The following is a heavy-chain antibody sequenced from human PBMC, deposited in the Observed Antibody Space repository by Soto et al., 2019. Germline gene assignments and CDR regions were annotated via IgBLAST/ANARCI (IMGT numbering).Heavy chain of an antibody. V-gene: IGHV1-8*01. D-gene: IGHD1-26*01. Sequence: QVQLVQSGAEVKKPGASVRVSCQASGYPFTTYDINWVRQATGQGPEWMGYMSPSSGNTGYAQKFQGRVTMTRDTSINTAYMELTSLTSEDTAVYYCSRGEWELRHWGQGSLVIVSS. CDR3: SRGEWELRH. CDR2: MSPSSGNT. J-gene: IGHJ4*02. CDR1: GYPFTTYD.